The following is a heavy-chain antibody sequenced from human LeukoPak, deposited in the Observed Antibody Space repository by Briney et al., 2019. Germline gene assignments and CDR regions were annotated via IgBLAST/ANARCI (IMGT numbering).Heavy chain of an antibody. CDR1: GFTVSSNY. Sequence: GGSLRLSCAASGFTVSSNYMSWVRQAPGEGLERVSVIYSGGSTYYADSVKGRFTISRDNSKNTLYLQMNSLRAEDTAVYYCARDTGRGSGSYYNNYYYYGMDVWGKGTTVTVSS. V-gene: IGHV3-53*01. D-gene: IGHD3-10*01. CDR2: IYSGGST. J-gene: IGHJ6*04. CDR3: ARDTGRGSGSYYNNYYYYGMDV.